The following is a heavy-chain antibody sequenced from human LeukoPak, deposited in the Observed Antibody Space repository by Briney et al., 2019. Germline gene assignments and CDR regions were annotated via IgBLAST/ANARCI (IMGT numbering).Heavy chain of an antibody. CDR3: ARDEKYSYGPLDYYGMDV. D-gene: IGHD5-18*01. CDR1: GGSISSSNW. Sequence: SETLSLTCAVSGGSISSSNWWSWVRQPPGKGLEWIGEIYHSGSTNYNPSLKSRVTISVDKSKNQFSLKLSSVTAADTAVYYCARDEKYSYGPLDYYGMDVWGQGTTVTVSS. V-gene: IGHV4-4*02. J-gene: IGHJ6*02. CDR2: IYHSGST.